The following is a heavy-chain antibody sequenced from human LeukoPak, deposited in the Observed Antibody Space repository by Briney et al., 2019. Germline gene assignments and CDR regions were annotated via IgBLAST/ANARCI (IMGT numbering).Heavy chain of an antibody. V-gene: IGHV3-48*02. Sequence: GGSLRLSCAASGFTFSSYSLNWVRQAPGKGLEWISHISSSSSTIYYGDSVKGRFTISRDNAKNSLYLQMNSLRDEDTAVYYCARERDSSSWYAFDIWSQGTMVTVSS. D-gene: IGHD6-13*01. CDR2: ISSSSSTI. CDR1: GFTFSSYS. CDR3: ARERDSSSWYAFDI. J-gene: IGHJ3*02.